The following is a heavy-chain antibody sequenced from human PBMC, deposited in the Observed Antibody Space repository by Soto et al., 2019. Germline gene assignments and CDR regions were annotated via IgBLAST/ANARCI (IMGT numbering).Heavy chain of an antibody. CDR1: GYTFTGYA. J-gene: IGHJ4*02. CDR3: AIGGNWGY. D-gene: IGHD7-27*01. Sequence: ASVKVSCKASGYTFTGYAMHWVRQAPGQGLEWMGWIHAGNGNTQYSQKFQGRVTITRDTSATTVYMELSSLRSEDTAVYYCAIGGNWGYWGQGTLVTVSS. CDR2: IHAGNGNT. V-gene: IGHV1-3*01.